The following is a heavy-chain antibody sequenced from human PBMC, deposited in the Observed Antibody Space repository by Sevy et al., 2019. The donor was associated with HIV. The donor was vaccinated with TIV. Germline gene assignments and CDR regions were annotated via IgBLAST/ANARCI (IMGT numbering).Heavy chain of an antibody. Sequence: GGSLRLSCAASGFTFSDYAMSWFRQAPGKGLEWVGFIKTKTYRGTTEYAASVKGRVIISRDDSKNISYLQMNSLKTEDTAVYYCTRDLYGSGWFYCDYWGQGTLVTVSS. D-gene: IGHD6-19*01. J-gene: IGHJ4*02. CDR3: TRDLYGSGWFYCDY. CDR2: IKTKTYRGTT. CDR1: GFTFSDYA. V-gene: IGHV3-49*03.